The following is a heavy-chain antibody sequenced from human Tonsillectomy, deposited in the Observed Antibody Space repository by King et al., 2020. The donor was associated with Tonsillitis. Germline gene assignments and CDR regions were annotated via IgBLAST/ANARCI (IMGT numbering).Heavy chain of an antibody. CDR2: IYYSGST. CDR3: ARSMIRGVSPFGY. V-gene: IGHV4-31*03. J-gene: IGHJ4*02. Sequence: QLQESGPGLVKPSQTLSLTCTVSGGSITGGFYYWSWIRQHPGKGLEWIGYIYYSGSTYYNPSLQSRLTISVDTSKNQFSLKLNSVTAADTAVYYCARSMIRGVSPFGYWGQGTLVTVSS. CDR1: GGSITGGFYY. D-gene: IGHD3-10*01.